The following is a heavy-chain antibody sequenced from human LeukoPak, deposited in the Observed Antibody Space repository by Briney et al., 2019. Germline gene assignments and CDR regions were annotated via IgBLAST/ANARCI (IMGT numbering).Heavy chain of an antibody. Sequence: PGGSLRLSSAASGFTLSDHYMSWIRQAPGKGLEWASYISNSGSIIYYPDSVKGRFTISRDNAKNSLYLQMNSLRAEDTAVYFCARLSGYSVINWGQGTLVTVSS. V-gene: IGHV3-11*01. CDR1: GFTLSDHY. CDR3: ARLSGYSVIN. J-gene: IGHJ4*02. CDR2: ISNSGSII. D-gene: IGHD5-12*01.